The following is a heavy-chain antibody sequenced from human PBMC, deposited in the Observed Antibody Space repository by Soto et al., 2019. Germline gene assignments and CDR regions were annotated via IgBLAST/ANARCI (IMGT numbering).Heavy chain of an antibody. D-gene: IGHD2-2*02. CDR3: ARRSQQLLYGWFDP. J-gene: IGHJ5*02. Sequence: GESLKISCKGSGYSFTSYWIGWVRQMPGKGLEWMGIIYPGDSDTRYSPSFQGRVTISADKSISTAYPQWSSLKASDTAMYYCARRSQQLLYGWFDPWGQGTLVTVSS. CDR2: IYPGDSDT. V-gene: IGHV5-51*01. CDR1: GYSFTSYW.